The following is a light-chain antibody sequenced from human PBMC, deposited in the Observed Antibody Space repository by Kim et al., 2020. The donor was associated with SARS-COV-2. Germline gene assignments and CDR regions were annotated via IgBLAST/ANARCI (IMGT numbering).Light chain of an antibody. J-gene: IGLJ1*01. CDR1: KWPMDN. Sequence: PGPQAGITCCAEKWPMDNVYWYQVKPGQEPVLVIFKEAERPSGSPERFSGSSSGATVTLTISGVQAEDEADYHCQSADNSGTHFAFGTGTKVTVL. V-gene: IGLV3-25*03. CDR3: QSADNSGTHFA. CDR2: KEA.